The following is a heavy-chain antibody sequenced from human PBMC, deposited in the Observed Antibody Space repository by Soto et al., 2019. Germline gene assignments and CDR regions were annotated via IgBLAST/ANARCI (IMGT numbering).Heavy chain of an antibody. V-gene: IGHV3-74*01. CDR3: ARESGDWPLNWFHP. CDR1: GFNISNHW. D-gene: IGHD2-21*02. J-gene: IGHJ5*02. Sequence: GGSLRLSCAASGFNISNHWMHWVRQRPGEGLVWVSRITSDGKSKAYAESVKGRFAISRDNAKNTLYLQMNGLTAEDTAVYYCARESGDWPLNWFHPWGLGTLVTVSS. CDR2: ITSDGKSK.